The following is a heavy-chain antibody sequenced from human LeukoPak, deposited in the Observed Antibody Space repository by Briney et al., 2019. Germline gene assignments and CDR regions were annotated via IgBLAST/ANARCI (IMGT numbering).Heavy chain of an antibody. V-gene: IGHV3-30-3*01. J-gene: IGHJ4*02. CDR2: ISYDGSNK. CDR3: ARDLSGYDVPFFDY. CDR1: GFTFSSYA. D-gene: IGHD5-12*01. Sequence: PGGSLRLSCAASGFTFSSYAMHWVRQAPGKGLEWVAVISYDGSNKYYADSVKGRFTISRDNSKNTLYLQMNSLRAEDTAVYYCARDLSGYDVPFFDYWGQGTLVTVSS.